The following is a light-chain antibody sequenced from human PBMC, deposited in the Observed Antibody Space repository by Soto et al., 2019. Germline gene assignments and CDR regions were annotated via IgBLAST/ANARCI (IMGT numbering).Light chain of an antibody. V-gene: IGLV1-44*01. CDR1: SSNIGSNT. J-gene: IGLJ1*01. CDR2: SNN. CDR3: AAWDDSLNGLYV. Sequence: QSVLTQPPSASGTPGQRVTISCSGSSSNIGSNTVNWYQQLPGTAPKLLIYSNNQRPSGVPVRFSGSKSGTSASLAISGLQSEDEAEYYCAAWDDSLNGLYVFGTGTKLTVL.